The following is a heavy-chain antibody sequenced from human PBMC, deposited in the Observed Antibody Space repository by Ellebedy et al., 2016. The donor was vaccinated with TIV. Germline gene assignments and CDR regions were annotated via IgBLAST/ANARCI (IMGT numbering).Heavy chain of an antibody. CDR3: ARHGITGTTETLPFDY. J-gene: IGHJ4*02. D-gene: IGHD1-20*01. CDR2: IHYSGST. Sequence: MPSETLSLTCTVSGGSISGYYWSRIRQPPGKGLEWIGFIHYSGSTTYNPSLKSRVAISLDTSKKQFSLKLRSVTAADTAVYYCARHGITGTTETLPFDYWGQGTLVTVSS. CDR1: GGSISGYY. V-gene: IGHV4-59*08.